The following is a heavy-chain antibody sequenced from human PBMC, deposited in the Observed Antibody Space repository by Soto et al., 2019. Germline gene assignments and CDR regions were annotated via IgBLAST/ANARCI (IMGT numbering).Heavy chain of an antibody. CDR3: ARPREYNWNYVWFDP. J-gene: IGHJ5*02. D-gene: IGHD1-7*01. CDR2: IYSGGST. CDR1: GFTVSSNY. Sequence: GGSLRLSCAASGFTVSSNYMSWVRQAPGEGLEWVSVIYSGGSTYYADSVKGRFTISRDNSKNTLYLQMNSLRAEDTAVYYCARPREYNWNYVWFDPWGQGTLVTVPS. V-gene: IGHV3-66*04.